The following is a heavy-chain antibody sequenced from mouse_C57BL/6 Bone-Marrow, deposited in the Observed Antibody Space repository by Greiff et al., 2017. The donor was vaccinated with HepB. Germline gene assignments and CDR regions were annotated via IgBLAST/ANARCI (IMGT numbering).Heavy chain of an antibody. CDR3: AFGGY. Sequence: DVQLQESGPGLVKPSQSLSLTCSVTGYSITSGYYWNWIRQFPGNKLEWMGYISYDGSNNYNPSLKNRISITRDTSKNQFFLKLNSVTTEDTATYYCAFGGYWGQGTTLTVSS. V-gene: IGHV3-6*01. CDR1: GYSITSGYY. CDR2: ISYDGSN. D-gene: IGHD3-1*01. J-gene: IGHJ2*01.